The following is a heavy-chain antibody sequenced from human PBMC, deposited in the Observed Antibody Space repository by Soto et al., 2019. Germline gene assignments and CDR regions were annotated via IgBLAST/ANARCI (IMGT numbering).Heavy chain of an antibody. Sequence: ASVKVSCKVSGYTLTELSMHWVRQAPGKGLEWMGGFDPEDGETIYAQKFQGRVTMTEDTSTDTAYMELSSLRSEDTAVYYCATDSSSSFGGGMDVWGQGTTVTVSS. CDR1: GYTLTELS. J-gene: IGHJ6*02. CDR3: ATDSSSSFGGGMDV. D-gene: IGHD6-6*01. CDR2: FDPEDGET. V-gene: IGHV1-24*01.